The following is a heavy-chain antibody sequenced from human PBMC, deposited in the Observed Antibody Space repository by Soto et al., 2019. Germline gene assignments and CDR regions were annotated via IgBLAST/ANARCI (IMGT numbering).Heavy chain of an antibody. CDR3: AKEGCSGGICYGFDY. V-gene: IGHV3-30*18. J-gene: IGHJ4*02. CDR1: GFTFSSYG. Sequence: PGGSLRLSCAASGFTFSSYGMHWVRQAPGKGLEWVAVISYDGSNKYYADSVKGRFTISRDNSKNTLYLQMNSLRAEDTAVYYCAKEGCSGGICYGFDYWGQGTLVTVYS. CDR2: ISYDGSNK. D-gene: IGHD2-15*01.